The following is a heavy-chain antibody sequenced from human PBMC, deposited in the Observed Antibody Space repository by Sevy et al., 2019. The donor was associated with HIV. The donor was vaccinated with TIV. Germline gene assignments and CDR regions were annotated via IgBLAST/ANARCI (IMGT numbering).Heavy chain of an antibody. Sequence: KQSQTLSLTCAISGDSVSSNSAAWNWIRQSPSRGLEWLGRTYYRSKWYNDYAVSVKSRITINPDTSKNQFSLQLNSVTPEDTAVYYWARDILHYCSGGSCYLYNWFDPWGQGTLVTVSS. J-gene: IGHJ5*02. CDR1: GDSVSSNSAA. CDR3: ARDILHYCSGGSCYLYNWFDP. CDR2: TYYRSKWYN. V-gene: IGHV6-1*01. D-gene: IGHD2-15*01.